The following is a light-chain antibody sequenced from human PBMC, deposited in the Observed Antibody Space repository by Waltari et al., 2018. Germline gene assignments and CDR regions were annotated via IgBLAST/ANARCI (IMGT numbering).Light chain of an antibody. V-gene: IGLV2-23*01. CDR2: EAS. J-gene: IGLJ3*02. CDR1: SRDVGPYNL. CDR3: CSYAGSGSWV. Sequence: QSALTQPASVSGSPGQSISISCIGTSRDVGPYNLVSWYQHHPGKAPKLLVFEASKGPSGVSKRFSGSKAANTASLIISGLQADDEADYYCCSYAGSGSWVFGGGTKVTVI.